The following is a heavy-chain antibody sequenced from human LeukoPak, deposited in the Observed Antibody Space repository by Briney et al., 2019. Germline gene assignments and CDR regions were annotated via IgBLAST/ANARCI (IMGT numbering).Heavy chain of an antibody. D-gene: IGHD4-17*01. CDR3: VREEGTTATADLWVDAFDI. CDR1: GFTFSVFT. J-gene: IGHJ3*02. Sequence: GGSLRLSCAASGFTFSVFTMNWVRQSPVKGLEWVSSISSRSEKMYYADSVKGRFTVSRDNAKNALFLQMNSLRAEDTAVYYCVREEGTTATADLWVDAFDIWGQGTMVTVSS. V-gene: IGHV3-21*01. CDR2: ISSRSEKM.